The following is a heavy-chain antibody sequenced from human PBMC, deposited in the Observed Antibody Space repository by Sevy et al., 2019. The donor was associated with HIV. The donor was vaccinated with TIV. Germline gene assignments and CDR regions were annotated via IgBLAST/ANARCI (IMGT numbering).Heavy chain of an antibody. CDR3: ARATPYDSSGGGAFDL. CDR2: IGSSSSPV. D-gene: IGHD3-22*01. Sequence: GESLNISCTASRFSVSDYHMNWVRQAPGKGLEWVSYIGSSSSPVYYADSLKGRFTISRDNAKNSLYLQMNSLTAEDTAVYFCARATPYDSSGGGAFDLWGQWTEVTVSS. J-gene: IGHJ3*01. V-gene: IGHV3-48*01. CDR1: RFSVSDYH.